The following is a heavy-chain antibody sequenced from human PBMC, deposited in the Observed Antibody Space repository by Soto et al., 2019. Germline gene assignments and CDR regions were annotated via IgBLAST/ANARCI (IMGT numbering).Heavy chain of an antibody. Sequence: PGGSLRLSCAASGFTFSSYAMSWVRQAPGKGLEWVSAVSGGGGSTYYADSVRGRFTISRDNSKNTLYLQMNSLRAEDTAVYYCAKTLSGAAAIYYLDYWGQGTLVTVSS. D-gene: IGHD6-13*01. CDR3: AKTLSGAAAIYYLDY. J-gene: IGHJ4*02. CDR1: GFTFSSYA. CDR2: VSGGGGST. V-gene: IGHV3-23*01.